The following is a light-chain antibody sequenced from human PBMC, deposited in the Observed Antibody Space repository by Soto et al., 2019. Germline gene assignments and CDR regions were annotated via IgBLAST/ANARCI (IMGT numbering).Light chain of an antibody. CDR2: GAS. CDR3: QQYGSLVT. J-gene: IGKJ1*01. Sequence: VLTQSPDTLSLSPGERATLSCRASQSVSSSYLAWYQQKPGRAPRLLIDGASSRATGIPDRFSGSGSGTDFTLTISRLEPEDLAVYYCQQYGSLVTFGQGTKVEIK. V-gene: IGKV3-20*01. CDR1: QSVSSSY.